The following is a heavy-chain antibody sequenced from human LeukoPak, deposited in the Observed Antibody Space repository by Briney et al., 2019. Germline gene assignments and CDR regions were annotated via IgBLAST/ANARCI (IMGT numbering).Heavy chain of an antibody. CDR2: TNPNSGGT. V-gene: IGHV1-2*06. Sequence: ASVKVSCKASGYTFTGYYMHWVRQAPGRGLEWMGRTNPNSGGTNYAQKFQGRVTMTRDTSISTAYMELSRLRSDDTAVYYCARDVQLGISFNYYYGMDVWGQGTTVSVSS. CDR3: ARDVQLGISFNYYYGMDV. CDR1: GYTFTGYY. J-gene: IGHJ6*02. D-gene: IGHD7-27*01.